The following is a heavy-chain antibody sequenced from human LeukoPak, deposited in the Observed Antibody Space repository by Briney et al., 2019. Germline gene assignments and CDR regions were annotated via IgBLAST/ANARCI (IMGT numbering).Heavy chain of an antibody. V-gene: IGHV3-30-3*01. CDR2: ISYDGSNK. CDR1: GFTFSSYA. J-gene: IGHJ3*02. Sequence: GSLRLSCAASGFTFSSYAMHWVRQAPGKGLEWVAVISYDGSNKYYADSVKGRFTISRDNSKNTLYLQMNSLRAEDTAVYYCARERFLEWFDAFDIWGQGTMVTVSS. CDR3: ARERFLEWFDAFDI. D-gene: IGHD3-3*01.